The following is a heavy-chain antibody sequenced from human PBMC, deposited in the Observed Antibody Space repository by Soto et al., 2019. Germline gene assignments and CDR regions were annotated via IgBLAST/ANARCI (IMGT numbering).Heavy chain of an antibody. V-gene: IGHV4-4*02. Sequence: PSETLSLTCAVSGVSISIPNWWAWVRQAPGKGLEWIGEIDHSGTTNYNPSLNSRVTISLDRSKNQFSLRLTSVTAADTAVYYCASGTFIAAAGIYYFDYWGQGTLVTVSS. D-gene: IGHD6-13*01. CDR1: GVSISIPNW. J-gene: IGHJ4*02. CDR2: IDHSGTT. CDR3: ASGTFIAAAGIYYFDY.